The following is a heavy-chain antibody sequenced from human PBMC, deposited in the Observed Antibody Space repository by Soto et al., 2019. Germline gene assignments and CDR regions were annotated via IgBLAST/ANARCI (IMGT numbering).Heavy chain of an antibody. V-gene: IGHV1-18*04. CDR2: ISAYNGNT. J-gene: IGHJ6*02. Sequence: GASVKVSCKASGYTFTGYYMHWVRQDPGHGLEWMGWISAYNGNTNYAQKLQGRVTMTTDTSTSTAYMELRSLRSDDTAVYYCARVPGYDFWSGYYHYYYYGMDVWGQGTTVTVSS. CDR1: GYTFTGYY. CDR3: ARVPGYDFWSGYYHYYYYGMDV. D-gene: IGHD3-3*01.